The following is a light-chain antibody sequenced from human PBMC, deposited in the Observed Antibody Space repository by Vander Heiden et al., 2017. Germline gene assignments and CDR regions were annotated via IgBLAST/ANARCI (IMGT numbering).Light chain of an antibody. CDR2: SNN. J-gene: IGLJ3*02. CDR3: ATWDDSLNDWV. CDR1: SSSTESNS. Sequence: QSVLTQPASASGTPAQRVTISCSGTSSSTESNSVFCYQQFPGTAPRLLMYSNNQRPTGVPDRFSGSRSGTSASLAISGLLSEDEADYDCATWDDSLNDWVFGGGTKLTVL. V-gene: IGLV1-44*01.